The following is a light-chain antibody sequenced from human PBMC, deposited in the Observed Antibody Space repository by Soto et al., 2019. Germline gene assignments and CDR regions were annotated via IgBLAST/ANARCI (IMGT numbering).Light chain of an antibody. V-gene: IGKV1-8*01. CDR3: QQYYSYPRT. CDR1: QGISSY. J-gene: IGKJ1*01. CDR2: AAS. Sequence: AIRMTQSPSSFSASTGDRVTITCRASQGISSYLAWYQQKPGKAPMLLIYAASTLQSGVPSRFSGSGSGTDFTLTISCLQSEDFATYYCQQYYSYPRTFGQGTKVDIK.